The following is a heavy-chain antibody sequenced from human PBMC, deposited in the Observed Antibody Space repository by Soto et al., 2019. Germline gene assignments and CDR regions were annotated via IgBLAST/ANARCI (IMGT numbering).Heavy chain of an antibody. CDR3: ARDAYCSGGSCMGSYFDY. J-gene: IGHJ4*02. D-gene: IGHD2-15*01. Sequence: QVQLQESGPGLVKPSQTLSLSCTVSGVSVSSGGYYWSWIRQHPGKGLEWIGYIYYSGSTYYNPSLKSRVNISVDTSKNQFSLRLNSVTAADTAVYFCARDAYCSGGSCMGSYFDYWGQGTLVTVSS. CDR2: IYYSGST. CDR1: GVSVSSGGYY. V-gene: IGHV4-31*03.